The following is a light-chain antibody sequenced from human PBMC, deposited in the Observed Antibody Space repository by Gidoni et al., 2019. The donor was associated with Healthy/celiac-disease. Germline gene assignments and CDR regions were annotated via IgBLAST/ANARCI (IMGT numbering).Light chain of an antibody. J-gene: IGKJ4*01. Sequence: DFVMTQSPDSLAVSLGERATINCKSSQSVLYSSNNKNYLAWYQQKPGQPPKLLIYWASTRHSGVLDRFSGSGSGTDFTLTISSLQAEDVAVYYCQQYYSTPLTFGGGTKVEIK. CDR3: QQYYSTPLT. V-gene: IGKV4-1*01. CDR2: WAS. CDR1: QSVLYSSNNKNY.